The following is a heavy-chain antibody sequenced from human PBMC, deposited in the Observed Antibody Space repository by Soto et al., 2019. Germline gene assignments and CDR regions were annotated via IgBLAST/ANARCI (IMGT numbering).Heavy chain of an antibody. CDR1: GGSISSHY. V-gene: IGHV4-59*11. CDR3: AGDVGYGDDFWWHVAL. Sequence: QVQLQESGPGLLKPSETLSLTCTVSGGSISSHYWSWIRQPPGKGLEWIGYVYYSGITNYNPALTSRVTISVDTSKNQCSLKLSSVTAADTAVYYCAGDVGYGDDFWWHVALWGRGTLVTVSS. D-gene: IGHD4-17*01. J-gene: IGHJ2*01. CDR2: VYYSGIT.